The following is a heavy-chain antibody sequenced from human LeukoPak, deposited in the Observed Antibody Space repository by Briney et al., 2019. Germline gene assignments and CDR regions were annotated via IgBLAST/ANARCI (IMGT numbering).Heavy chain of an antibody. D-gene: IGHD6-13*01. CDR1: GYSISSGYY. Sequence: SETLSLTCTVSGYSISSGYYWGWIRQPPGRGLEWIGSIYHSGSTYYNPSLKSRVTISVDTSKNQFSLKLSSVTAADTAVYYCARGIGSSWYWAAEYYFDYWGQGTLVTVSS. CDR2: IYHSGST. CDR3: ARGIGSSWYWAAEYYFDY. J-gene: IGHJ4*02. V-gene: IGHV4-38-2*02.